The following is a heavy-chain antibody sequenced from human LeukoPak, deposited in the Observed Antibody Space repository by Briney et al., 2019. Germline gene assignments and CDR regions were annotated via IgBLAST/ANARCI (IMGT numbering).Heavy chain of an antibody. CDR3: ARHVYTAASAYSYSGMND. CDR2: IYYSGST. Sequence: PSETLSLPYTVSGGSLNRYYLSWIQQPPGKGLEWIGYIYYSGSTNYNPSLKSRVTISVDTSKNQFSLKLSSVSAADTAVYYCARHVYTAASAYSYSGMNDWGQGTTVTVSS. J-gene: IGHJ6*02. CDR1: GGSLNRYY. V-gene: IGHV4-59*08. D-gene: IGHD2-2*02.